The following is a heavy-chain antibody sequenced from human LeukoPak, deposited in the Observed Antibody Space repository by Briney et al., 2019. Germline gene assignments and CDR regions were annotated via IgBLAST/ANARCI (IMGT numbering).Heavy chain of an antibody. CDR1: GYTFTSYD. D-gene: IGHD2-15*01. V-gene: IGHV1-8*01. Sequence: GASVKVSCKASGYTFTSYDINWVRQATGQGLEWMGWMNPNRATTEYAQKFQGRVTMTWNTSISTAYMELSSLRSEDTAVYYCARSALGFCSGGSCTEFDYWGQGTLVTVSS. CDR2: MNPNRATT. CDR3: ARSALGFCSGGSCTEFDY. J-gene: IGHJ4*02.